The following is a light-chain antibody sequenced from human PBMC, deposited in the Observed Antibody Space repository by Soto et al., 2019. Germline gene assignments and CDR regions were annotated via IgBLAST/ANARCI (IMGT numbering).Light chain of an antibody. CDR2: KND. CDR1: TSNIGIHY. J-gene: IGLJ7*01. Sequence: SVLTQPPSASGTPGQEVTISCSGSTSNIGIHYVHWYQQLPGTAPKLLISKNDQRPSGVPDRFSGSKSGTSASLAISGLRSEEEADYDCGAWDDSLSGAVFGGGTQLTVL. CDR3: GAWDDSLSGAV. V-gene: IGLV1-47*01.